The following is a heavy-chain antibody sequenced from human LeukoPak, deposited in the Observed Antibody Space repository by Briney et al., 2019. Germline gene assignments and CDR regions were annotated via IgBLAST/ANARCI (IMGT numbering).Heavy chain of an antibody. CDR2: IYTSGST. D-gene: IGHD3-9*01. CDR3: AREPDYDITGLGAFDI. J-gene: IGHJ3*02. CDR1: GGSISSYY. Sequence: SETLSLTCTVSGGSISSYYWSWIRQPAGKGLEWIGRIYTSGSTNYNPSLKSRVTMSVDTSKNQFSLKLSSVTAADTAVYYCAREPDYDITGLGAFDIWGQGTMVTVSS. V-gene: IGHV4-4*07.